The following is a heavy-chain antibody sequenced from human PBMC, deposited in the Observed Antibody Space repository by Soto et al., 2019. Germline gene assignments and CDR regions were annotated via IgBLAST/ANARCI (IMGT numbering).Heavy chain of an antibody. J-gene: IGHJ4*02. CDR1: GFTFSACS. CDR3: ARDSPADY. V-gene: IGHV3-48*02. Sequence: EVQLVESGGGLVQPGGSLRLSCAASGFTFSACSMNWVRQAPGKGLEWVSYIISSSSTIYYADSVKGRFTISRDNAKNSVYLQMNSLRDEDTAVYYCARDSPADYWGQGTLVTVSS. CDR2: IISSSSTI.